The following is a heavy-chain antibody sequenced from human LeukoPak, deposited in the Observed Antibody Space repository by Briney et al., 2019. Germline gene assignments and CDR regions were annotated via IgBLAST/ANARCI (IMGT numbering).Heavy chain of an antibody. D-gene: IGHD3-22*01. J-gene: IGHJ4*02. CDR1: GFTFSSYW. CDR2: IKQDGSEK. V-gene: IGHV3-7*01. Sequence: PGGSLRLSCAASGFTFSSYWMSWVRQAPGKGLEWVANIKQDGSEKYYVDSVKGRFTISRDDAKNSLYLQMNSLRAEDTAVYYCTRTDNGYYDSSGYYYDSWGQGTLVTASS. CDR3: TRTDNGYYDSSGYYYDS.